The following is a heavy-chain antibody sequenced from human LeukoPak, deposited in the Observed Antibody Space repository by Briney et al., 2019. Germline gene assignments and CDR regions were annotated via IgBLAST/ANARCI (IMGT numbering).Heavy chain of an antibody. CDR2: IYYSGST. V-gene: IGHV4-61*08. D-gene: IGHD5-18*01. Sequence: SQTLSLTCTVSGGSISSGDYYWSWIRQPTGKGLEWIGYIYYSGSTNYNPSLKSRVTISVDTSKNQFSLKLSSVTAADTAVYYCARVDTAMVTFDYWGQGTLVTVSS. CDR1: GGSISSGDYY. J-gene: IGHJ4*02. CDR3: ARVDTAMVTFDY.